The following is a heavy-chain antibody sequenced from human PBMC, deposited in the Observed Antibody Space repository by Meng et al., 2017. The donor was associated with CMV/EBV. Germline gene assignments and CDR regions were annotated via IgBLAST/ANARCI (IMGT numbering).Heavy chain of an antibody. CDR3: ARDRVVPAARWADDAFDI. CDR1: GFTFEDYG. D-gene: IGHD2-2*01. J-gene: IGHJ3*02. Sequence: GGSLRLSCSASGFTFEDYGMSWVRQAPGKGLEWVSGINWNGGSTGYADSVKGRFTIARDNAKNSLYLQMNSLRAEDTAVYYCARDRVVPAARWADDAFDIWGQGTMVTVSS. CDR2: INWNGGST. V-gene: IGHV3-20*04.